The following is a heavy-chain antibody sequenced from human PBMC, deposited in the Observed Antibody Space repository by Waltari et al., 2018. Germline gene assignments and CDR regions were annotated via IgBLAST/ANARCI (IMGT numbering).Heavy chain of an antibody. J-gene: IGHJ6*03. Sequence: EVQLVQSGAEVKKPGESLRISCEGSGYDFSTYWITWVRHMPGKGLEWMGRSDTSDSYTNDSPSFRCHVTISGDRSICTAYIQWSGLRASDTAIYYCARASTRDFYYMDVWGKGTTVTVSS. V-gene: IGHV5-10-1*01. CDR2: SDTSDSYT. D-gene: IGHD1-1*01. CDR1: GYDFSTYW. CDR3: ARASTRDFYYMDV.